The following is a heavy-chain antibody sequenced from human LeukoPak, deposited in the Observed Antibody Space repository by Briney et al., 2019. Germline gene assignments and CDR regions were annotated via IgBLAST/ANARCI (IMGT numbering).Heavy chain of an antibody. D-gene: IGHD2-21*02. V-gene: IGHV2-70*04. J-gene: IGHJ4*02. CDR2: IDWDDDK. CDR3: ARTPYCGGDCYVDY. CDR1: GFSLSTSGMR. Sequence: SGPALVKPPQTLTLTCTFSGFSLSTSGMRVSWIRQPPGKALEWLARIDWDDDKFHSTSLKTRLTISKDTSKNQVVLTMTNMDPVDTATYYCARTPYCGGDCYVDYWGQGTLVTASS.